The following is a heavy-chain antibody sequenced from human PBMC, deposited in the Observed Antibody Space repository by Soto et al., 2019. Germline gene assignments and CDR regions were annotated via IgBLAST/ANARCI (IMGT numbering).Heavy chain of an antibody. V-gene: IGHV4-34*01. CDR3: ARVPTMVLLFIILRRPPYYFLY. Sequence: SETLSLTCAVYGGSFSGYYWSWIRQPPGKGLEWIGEINHSGSTNYNPSLKSRVTISVDTSKNQFSLKLSSVTAADTAVYYCARVPTMVLLFIILRRPPYYFLY. CDR1: GGSFSGYY. CDR2: INHSGST. D-gene: IGHD3-10*01. J-gene: IGHJ4*01.